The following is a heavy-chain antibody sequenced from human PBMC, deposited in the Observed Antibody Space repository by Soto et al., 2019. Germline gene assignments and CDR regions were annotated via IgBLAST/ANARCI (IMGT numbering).Heavy chain of an antibody. Sequence: EVQLVESGGGLVQPGGSLRLSCAASGFTFSDYEMNWVRQAPGKGLEWVSYISNRGDAIYYPDFVKGRFTISRDNAKNSLYLQMNSLRAEDTAVYYCARGVSHDYWGQGTLVTVSS. J-gene: IGHJ4*02. CDR1: GFTFSDYE. D-gene: IGHD2-21*01. V-gene: IGHV3-48*03. CDR2: ISNRGDAI. CDR3: ARGVSHDY.